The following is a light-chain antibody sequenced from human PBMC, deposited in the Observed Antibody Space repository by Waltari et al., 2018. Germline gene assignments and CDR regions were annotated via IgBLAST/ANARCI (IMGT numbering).Light chain of an antibody. V-gene: IGKV4-1*01. Sequence: DIVMTQSPDSLAVSLVERSTINCKSSQSVLYSPNNKNYLAWYQQKPGQPPKLLIYCAATRGSGGPARFSSSGSGTDVILIISSLQAADVAVYYCQQYYTTPITFGPGTRLEIK. CDR3: QQYYTTPIT. CDR1: QSVLYSPNNKNY. CDR2: CAA. J-gene: IGKJ5*01.